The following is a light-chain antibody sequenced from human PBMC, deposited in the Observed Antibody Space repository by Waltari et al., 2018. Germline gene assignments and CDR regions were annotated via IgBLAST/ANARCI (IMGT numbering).Light chain of an antibody. J-gene: IGKJ4*01. V-gene: IGKV3-15*01. CDR1: QSLSSN. Sequence: EIVLTQSPVTLSVSPEEEATLSGRASQSLSSNLAGYPQEPGQAPRLLIYSASIRATGVPARVSGGGSGTEFTLTISSLQSEDLAVYYFQQYNNWPLTFGGGTKVEIK. CDR2: SAS. CDR3: QQYNNWPLT.